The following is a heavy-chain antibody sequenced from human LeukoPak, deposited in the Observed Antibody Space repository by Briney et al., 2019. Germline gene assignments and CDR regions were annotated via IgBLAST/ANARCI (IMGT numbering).Heavy chain of an antibody. J-gene: IGHJ4*02. CDR1: EFTFTNYW. CDR2: VKSKAEGGTI. V-gene: IGHV3-15*01. D-gene: IGHD5-18*01. Sequence: GGSLRLSCAASEFTFTNYWMSWVRQAPGKGLEWVGRVKSKAEGGTIDYAAPVKGRFTLSRDDSKNTLYLQMNSLETEDTAVYYCTIESGYTLLYWGRGTLVTVSS. CDR3: TIESGYTLLY.